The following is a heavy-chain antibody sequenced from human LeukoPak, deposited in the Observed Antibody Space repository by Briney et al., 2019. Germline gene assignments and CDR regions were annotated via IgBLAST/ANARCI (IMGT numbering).Heavy chain of an antibody. V-gene: IGHV1-69*05. D-gene: IGHD3-16*01. Sequence: GASVKVSCKASGGTFSSYAISWVRQALGQGLEWMGRIIPIFGTANYAQKFQGRVTITTDESTSTACMELSSLRSEDTAVYYCARHRPGGSPWPPDYYYYMDVWGKGTTVTVSS. CDR1: GGTFSSYA. CDR3: ARHRPGGSPWPPDYYYYMDV. CDR2: IIPIFGTA. J-gene: IGHJ6*03.